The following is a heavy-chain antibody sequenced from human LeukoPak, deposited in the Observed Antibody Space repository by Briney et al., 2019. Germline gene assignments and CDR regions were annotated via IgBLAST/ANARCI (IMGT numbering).Heavy chain of an antibody. CDR1: GFTFSSNW. D-gene: IGHD1-26*01. J-gene: IGHJ4*02. Sequence: GGSLRLSCAASGFTFSSNWMHWVRQAPGKGLVWVSRINSDGSTTSYADSVKGRFTISRDNAKNTLYLQMNSLRIEDTSVYYCAQGGSPGAFDYWGQGTLVTVSS. CDR2: INSDGSTT. V-gene: IGHV3-74*01. CDR3: AQGGSPGAFDY.